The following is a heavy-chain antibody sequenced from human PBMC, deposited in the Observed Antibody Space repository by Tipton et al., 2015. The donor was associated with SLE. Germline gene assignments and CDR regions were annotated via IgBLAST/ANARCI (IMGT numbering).Heavy chain of an antibody. J-gene: IGHJ4*02. V-gene: IGHV4-39*01. Sequence: TLSLTCTVSGGSISRSSYYLGWIRQPPGKGLEWIGSIYYSGSTYYNPSLKSRVTISVDTSKNQFSLKLSSVTAADTAVYYCARGVGATFDYWGQGTLVTVSS. CDR3: ARGVGATFDY. D-gene: IGHD1-26*01. CDR2: IYYSGST. CDR1: GGSISRSSYY.